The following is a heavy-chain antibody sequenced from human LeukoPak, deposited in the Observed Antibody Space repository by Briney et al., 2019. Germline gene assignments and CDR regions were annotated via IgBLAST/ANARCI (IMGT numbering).Heavy chain of an antibody. CDR1: GGSFSGYY. J-gene: IGHJ6*03. V-gene: IGHV4-34*01. Sequence: SETLSLTCAVYGGSFSGYYWSWIRQPPRKGLEWIGEINHSGSTNYNPSLKSRVTISVDTSKNQFPLKLSSVTAADTAVYYCARLGSGSPMDVWGKGTTVTVSS. D-gene: IGHD3-22*01. CDR2: INHSGST. CDR3: ARLGSGSPMDV.